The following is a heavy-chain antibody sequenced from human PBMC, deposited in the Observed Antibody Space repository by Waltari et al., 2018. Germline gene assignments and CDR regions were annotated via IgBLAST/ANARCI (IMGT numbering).Heavy chain of an antibody. V-gene: IGHV1-69-2*01. Sequence: EVQLVQSGAEVKKPGATVKISCKVSGYTFTDYYMHWVQQAPGKGLEWMGLGDPEDGETIYAEKFQGRVTITSDTSTDTADMELSSLRSEDTAVYYCAIWVRDSSRRLDYWGQGTLVTVSS. J-gene: IGHJ4*02. CDR3: AIWVRDSSRRLDY. CDR2: GDPEDGET. D-gene: IGHD3-22*01. CDR1: GYTFTDYY.